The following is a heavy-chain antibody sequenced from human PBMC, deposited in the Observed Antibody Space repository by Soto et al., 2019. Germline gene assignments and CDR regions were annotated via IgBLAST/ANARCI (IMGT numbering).Heavy chain of an antibody. CDR1: GFTFSSYG. CDR2: ISYDGSNK. J-gene: IGHJ3*02. V-gene: IGHV3-30*03. CDR3: ARGDYYDSSGPFSDAFAI. D-gene: IGHD3-22*01. Sequence: PGGSLRLSCAASGFTFSSYGMHWVRQAPGKGLEWVAVISYDGSNKYYADSVKGRFTISRDNSKNTLYLQMNSLRAEDTAVYYCARGDYYDSSGPFSDAFAIWGQGTMVTVSS.